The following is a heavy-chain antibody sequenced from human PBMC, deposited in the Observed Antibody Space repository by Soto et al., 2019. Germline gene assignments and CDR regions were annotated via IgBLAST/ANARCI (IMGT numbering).Heavy chain of an antibody. J-gene: IGHJ4*02. CDR3: ARDGYYGSGSYYNVADY. V-gene: IGHV1-69*12. CDR2: IIPIFGTA. Sequence: QVQLVQSGAEVKKPGSSVKVSCKASGGTFSSYAISWVRQAPGQGLEWMGGIIPIFGTANYAQKFQGRVTITADDSTSTAYMELSSLRSEDTAVYYCARDGYYGSGSYYNVADYWGQGTLVTVSS. D-gene: IGHD3-10*01. CDR1: GGTFSSYA.